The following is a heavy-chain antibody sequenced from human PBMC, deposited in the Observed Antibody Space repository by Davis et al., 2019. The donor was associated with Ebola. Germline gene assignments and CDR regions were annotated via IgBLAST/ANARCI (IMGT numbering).Heavy chain of an antibody. CDR3: ARAVPSEYSYGLALYYYYYMDV. D-gene: IGHD5-18*01. CDR1: GGTFSSYA. V-gene: IGHV1-69*13. CDR2: IIPIFGTA. Sequence: SVKVSCKASGGTFSSYAISWVRQAPGQGLEWMGGIIPIFGTANYAQKFQGRVTITADESTSTAYMELSSLRSEDTAVYYCARAVPSEYSYGLALYYYYYMDVWGKGTTVTVSS. J-gene: IGHJ6*03.